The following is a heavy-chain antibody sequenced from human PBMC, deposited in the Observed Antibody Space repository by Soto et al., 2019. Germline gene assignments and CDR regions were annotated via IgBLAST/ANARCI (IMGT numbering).Heavy chain of an antibody. J-gene: IGHJ4*02. D-gene: IGHD2-15*01. Sequence: GGSLRLSCAASGFTFSSYAMTWVRQAPGKGLEWVSAISGGGGGIYYADSVKGRFTISRDNSKNTLYLQINNLRAEDTALYYCAKGLATPYYFDFWGLGTLVTVSS. CDR3: AKGLATPYYFDF. CDR1: GFTFSSYA. V-gene: IGHV3-23*01. CDR2: ISGGGGGI.